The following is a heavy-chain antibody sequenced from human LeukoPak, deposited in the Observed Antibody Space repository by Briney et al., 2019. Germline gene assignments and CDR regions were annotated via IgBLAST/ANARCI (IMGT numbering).Heavy chain of an antibody. D-gene: IGHD2-2*01. Sequence: ASVKVSCKASGGTFSSYAISWVRQAPGQGFEWMGRIIPIFGIANYAQKFQGRVTITADKSTSTAYMELSSLRSEDTAVYYCARAVVVPAANDWFDPWGQGTLVTVSS. CDR2: IIPIFGIA. CDR1: GGTFSSYA. CDR3: ARAVVVPAANDWFDP. V-gene: IGHV1-69*04. J-gene: IGHJ5*02.